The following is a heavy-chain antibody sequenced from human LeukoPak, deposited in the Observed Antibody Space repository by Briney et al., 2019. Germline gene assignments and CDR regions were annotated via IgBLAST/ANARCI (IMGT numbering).Heavy chain of an antibody. Sequence: SETLSLTCAVSGGSLSSYYWSWIRQPPGQGLDWSGYSYYIGSTNYNPTLNRRVTIPVDTSKNQCSLKLSSVTAADTAVYYCARDSSSSWHGGYNWFDPWGQGTLVTVSS. J-gene: IGHJ5*02. V-gene: IGHV4-59*01. D-gene: IGHD6-13*01. CDR2: SYYIGST. CDR1: GGSLSSYY. CDR3: ARDSSSSWHGGYNWFDP.